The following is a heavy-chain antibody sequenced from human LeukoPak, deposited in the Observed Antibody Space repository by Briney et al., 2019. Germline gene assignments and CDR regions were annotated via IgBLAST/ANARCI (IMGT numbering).Heavy chain of an antibody. CDR2: IYTSGST. V-gene: IGHV4-4*09. Sequence: PSETLSLTCTVSGGSISSYYWSWIRQPPGKGLEWIGYIYTSGSTNYNPSLKSRVTISVDTSKNQFSLKLGSVAAADTAVYYCARHGVGGGDGYNYNWFDPWGQGTLVTVSS. CDR1: GGSISSYY. J-gene: IGHJ5*02. D-gene: IGHD5-24*01. CDR3: ARHGVGGGDGYNYNWFDP.